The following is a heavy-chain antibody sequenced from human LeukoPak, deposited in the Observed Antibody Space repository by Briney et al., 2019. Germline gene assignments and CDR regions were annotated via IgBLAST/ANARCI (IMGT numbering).Heavy chain of an antibody. V-gene: IGHV4-4*09. CDR1: GVSFSSYY. D-gene: IGHD2-15*01. Sequence: SETLSLTCAVYGVSFSSYYWSWIRQPPGKGREWLVYIYTSGSTNYNPSLKSRLHIPVHPSKIQFYLKVSSVTAADTAVYYCARGAAARWFDPWGQGPLVTVPS. J-gene: IGHJ5*02. CDR3: ARGAAARWFDP. CDR2: IYTSGST.